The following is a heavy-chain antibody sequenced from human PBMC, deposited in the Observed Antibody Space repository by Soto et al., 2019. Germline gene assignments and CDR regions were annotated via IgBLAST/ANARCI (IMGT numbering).Heavy chain of an antibody. CDR1: GFSLSTSGVG. CDR2: IYWDDDK. D-gene: IGHD4-17*01. J-gene: IGHJ6*02. Sequence: QITLKESGPTLVKPTQTLTLTCTFSGFSLSTSGVGVGWIRQPPGKALEWLALIYWDDDKRYSPSLKSRLTTPKYTPKNQVVLTMTNMDPVDTATYYCAHTDTSGDYYYYYYGMDVWGQGTTVTVSS. V-gene: IGHV2-5*02. CDR3: AHTDTSGDYYYYYYGMDV.